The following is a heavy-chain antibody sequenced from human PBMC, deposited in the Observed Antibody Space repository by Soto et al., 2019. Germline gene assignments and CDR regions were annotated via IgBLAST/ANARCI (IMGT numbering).Heavy chain of an antibody. D-gene: IGHD5-18*01. Sequence: ASVKVSCKASGYTFTGYYMHWVRQAPGQGLEWMGWINPNSGGTNYAQKFQGWVTMTRDTSISTAYMELSRLRSDDTAVYYCARGVRLQLWASHYGMDVWGQGTTVTSP. CDR3: ARGVRLQLWASHYGMDV. J-gene: IGHJ6*02. CDR1: GYTFTGYY. V-gene: IGHV1-2*04. CDR2: INPNSGGT.